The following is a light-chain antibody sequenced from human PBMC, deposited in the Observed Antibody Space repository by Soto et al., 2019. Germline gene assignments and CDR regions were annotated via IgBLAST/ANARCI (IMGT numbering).Light chain of an antibody. CDR1: SSDVGNYNY. V-gene: IGLV2-14*03. Sequence: QSALTQPASVSGSPGQSITISCTGTSSDVGNYNYVSWFQHHPGKAPKLIIYAVTNRPSGVSSRFSGSKSGNTASLTISGLKAEDEADYYCSSYTSSSTWVFGGGTKLTVL. J-gene: IGLJ3*02. CDR3: SSYTSSSTWV. CDR2: AVT.